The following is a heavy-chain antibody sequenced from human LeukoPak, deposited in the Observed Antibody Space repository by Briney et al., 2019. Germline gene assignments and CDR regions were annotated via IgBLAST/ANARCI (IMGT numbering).Heavy chain of an antibody. J-gene: IGHJ4*02. CDR2: IIPIFGTA. Sequence: SVKVSCKASGGTFSSYAISWVRLAPGQGLEWMGGIIPIFGTANYAQKFQGRVTITTDESTSTAYMELSSLRSEDTAVYYCALGYYYDSSGSYYFDYWGQGTLVTVSS. CDR3: ALGYYYDSSGSYYFDY. D-gene: IGHD3-22*01. V-gene: IGHV1-69*05. CDR1: GGTFSSYA.